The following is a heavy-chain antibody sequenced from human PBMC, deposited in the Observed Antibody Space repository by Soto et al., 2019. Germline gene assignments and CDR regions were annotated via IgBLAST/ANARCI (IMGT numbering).Heavy chain of an antibody. CDR1: GVTFSNAW. CDR2: IKSKTDGGTT. V-gene: IGHV3-15*01. J-gene: IGHJ6*02. D-gene: IGHD4-17*01. CDR3: TTVYYGDSRHYYYYYYGMDV. Sequence: PGGSLRLSCAASGVTFSNAWMSWVRQAPGKGLEWVGRIKSKTDGGTTDYAAPVKGRFTISRDDSKNTLYLQMNGLKTEDTAVYYCTTVYYGDSRHYYYYYYGMDVWGQGTTVTVSS.